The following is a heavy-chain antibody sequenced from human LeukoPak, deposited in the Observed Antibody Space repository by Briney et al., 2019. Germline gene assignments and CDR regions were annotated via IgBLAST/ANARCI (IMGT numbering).Heavy chain of an antibody. D-gene: IGHD2-2*01. J-gene: IGHJ3*02. Sequence: GASVKVSCKASGYSVTGFYIHWLRQAPGQGLDWMGWMNATSGGANYAHGFRGSLTMTRDTSITTAYMDLSSLTSDDTAMYYCIASSAYSTSWGAFDIWGQGTMITVSS. V-gene: IGHV1-2*02. CDR3: IASSAYSTSWGAFDI. CDR1: GYSVTGFY. CDR2: MNATSGGA.